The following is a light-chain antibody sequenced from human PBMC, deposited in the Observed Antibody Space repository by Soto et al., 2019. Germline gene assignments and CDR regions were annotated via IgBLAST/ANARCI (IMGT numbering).Light chain of an antibody. Sequence: EIVLTQSPGTLSLSPGERATLSCRASQSVSSSYLAWYQQKPGQAPRLLICGASSRATGIPDRFSGSGSGTDFTLTISRLEPEDFAVYYCQQYDRSPWTFGQGTKVEIK. V-gene: IGKV3-20*01. CDR3: QQYDRSPWT. CDR2: GAS. CDR1: QSVSSSY. J-gene: IGKJ1*01.